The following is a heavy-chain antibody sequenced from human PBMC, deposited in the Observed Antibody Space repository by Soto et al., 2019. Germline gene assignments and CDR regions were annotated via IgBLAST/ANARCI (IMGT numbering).Heavy chain of an antibody. CDR1: SGSFSGYY. CDR2: IYHGLSV. D-gene: IGHD3-16*01. CDR3: ARHGGYYFDY. J-gene: IGHJ4*02. Sequence: QVQLQQWGAGLLKPSETLSLTCAVYSGSFSGYYWTWIRQPPGKGLEWIGEIYHGLSVVYNPSLESRVTISGDSSKNQCSLKLTSVTAADTAVYYCARHGGYYFDYWGQGTLVTVSS. V-gene: IGHV4-34*01.